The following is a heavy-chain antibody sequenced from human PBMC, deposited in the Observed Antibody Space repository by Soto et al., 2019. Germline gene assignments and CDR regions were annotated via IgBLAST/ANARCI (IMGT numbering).Heavy chain of an antibody. Sequence: EVQLLESGGGLVQPGESLTLSCAASGFTFNTYVMTWARRAPGKGLEWVSAISGSGATTYVADSVKGRFTISRDNSKDTLYLQMTSLRAEDTAIYYCAKGRGGAYYYYGVDVWGQGTTVTVSS. J-gene: IGHJ6*02. CDR1: GFTFNTYV. D-gene: IGHD3-10*01. CDR2: ISGSGATT. V-gene: IGHV3-23*01. CDR3: AKGRGGAYYYYGVDV.